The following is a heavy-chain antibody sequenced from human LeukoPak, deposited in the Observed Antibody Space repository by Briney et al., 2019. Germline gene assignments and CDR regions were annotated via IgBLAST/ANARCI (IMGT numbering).Heavy chain of an antibody. CDR2: ISSSSSYI. V-gene: IGHV3-21*04. J-gene: IGHJ4*02. Sequence: GGSLRLSCAASGFTFSSYSMNWVRQAPGKGLEWVSSISSSSSYIYYADSVKGRFTISRDNAKNSLYLQMNSLRAEDTALYYCAKDIGYDSSGYLDYWGQGTLVTVSS. D-gene: IGHD3-22*01. CDR1: GFTFSSYS. CDR3: AKDIGYDSSGYLDY.